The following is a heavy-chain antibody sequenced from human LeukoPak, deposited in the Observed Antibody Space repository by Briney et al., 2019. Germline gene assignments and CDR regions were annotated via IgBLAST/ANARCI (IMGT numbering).Heavy chain of an antibody. CDR2: IYPGDSDS. CDR1: GYSFTTYW. Sequence: GESLKISCKGSGYSFTTYWIGWVRQMPGKGLEWMGIIYPGDSDSRYSPSFQGQVTISADKSINTAYLQWSSLKASDTAMYYCATREADYSSDWYFDYWGQGTLVTVSS. J-gene: IGHJ4*02. D-gene: IGHD6-19*01. V-gene: IGHV5-51*01. CDR3: ATREADYSSDWYFDY.